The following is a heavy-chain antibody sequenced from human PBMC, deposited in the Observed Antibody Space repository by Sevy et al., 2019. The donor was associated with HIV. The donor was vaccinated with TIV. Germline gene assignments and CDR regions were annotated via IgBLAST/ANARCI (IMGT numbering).Heavy chain of an antibody. Sequence: SETVSLTCAVYGGSFSGYYWNWIRQPPGKGLEWIGEINHSGSTNYNPSLKSRVTISVDTSKNQFSLRLSAVTAADKAVYYCARGRIRFTMIVVVAGGAFDIWGQGTMVTVSS. D-gene: IGHD3-22*01. CDR1: GGSFSGYY. CDR3: ARGRIRFTMIVVVAGGAFDI. CDR2: INHSGST. V-gene: IGHV4-34*01. J-gene: IGHJ3*02.